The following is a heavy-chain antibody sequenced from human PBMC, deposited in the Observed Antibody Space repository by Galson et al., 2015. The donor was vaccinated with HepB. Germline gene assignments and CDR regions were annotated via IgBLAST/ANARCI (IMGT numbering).Heavy chain of an antibody. D-gene: IGHD6-19*01. CDR1: GGTFSSYA. CDR2: IIPIFGTA. CDR3: ARGRSIAVAGAYYFDY. V-gene: IGHV1-69*13. J-gene: IGHJ4*02. Sequence: SVKVSCKASGGTFSSYAISWVRQAPGQGLEWMGGIIPIFGTANYAQKFQGRVTITADESTSTAHMELSSLRSEDTAVYYCARGRSIAVAGAYYFDYWGQGTLVTVSS.